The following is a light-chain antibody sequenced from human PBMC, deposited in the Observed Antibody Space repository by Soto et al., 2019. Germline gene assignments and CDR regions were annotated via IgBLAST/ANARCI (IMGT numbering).Light chain of an antibody. Sequence: SPSTVSASKGDRVTIICRASQSISSWLAWYQQKPGKAPKLPIYDASSLESGVPSRFSGSGSGTEFTLTISSLQPDDFATYYCQQYNRWTFGQGGMVDVK. J-gene: IGKJ1*01. V-gene: IGKV1-5*02. CDR3: QQYNRWT. CDR1: QSISSW. CDR2: DAS.